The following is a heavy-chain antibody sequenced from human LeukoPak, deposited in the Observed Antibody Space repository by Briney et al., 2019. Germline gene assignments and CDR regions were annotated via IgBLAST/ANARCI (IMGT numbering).Heavy chain of an antibody. CDR3: TKGGGSGWPLDS. V-gene: IGHV3-7*01. CDR1: GFTFRTSW. J-gene: IGHJ4*02. Sequence: TGGPLRLSCAASGFTFRTSWMSWVRQAPGTGLEWVANIDPDGREKNYVDSVKGRFSISRDNARNSLYLQMNSLRAADTAVYYCTKGGGSGWPLDSWGLGTLVTVS. D-gene: IGHD6-25*01. CDR2: IDPDGREK.